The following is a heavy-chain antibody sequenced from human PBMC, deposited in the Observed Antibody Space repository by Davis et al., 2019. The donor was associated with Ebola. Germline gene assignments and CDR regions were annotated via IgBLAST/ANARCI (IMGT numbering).Heavy chain of an antibody. V-gene: IGHV1-18*01. CDR2: ISAYNGNT. J-gene: IGHJ6*02. Sequence: ASVKVSCKASGYTFTSYGISWVRQAPGQGLEWMGWISAYNGNTNYAQKLQGRVTMTTDTSTSTVYMELRSLRSDDTAVYYCARDPLVVPAATYYYYYGMDVWGQGTTVTVSS. CDR3: ARDPLVVPAATYYYYYGMDV. CDR1: GYTFTSYG. D-gene: IGHD2-2*01.